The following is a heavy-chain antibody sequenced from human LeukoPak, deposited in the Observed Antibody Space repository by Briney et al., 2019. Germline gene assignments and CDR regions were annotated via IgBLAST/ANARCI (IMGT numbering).Heavy chain of an antibody. CDR3: ARADIVVVQAAAPNYYYMDV. J-gene: IGHJ6*03. Sequence: PGGSLRLSCAASGFTFSSYSMNWVRQAPGKGLEWVSSISSSSSYIYYADSVEGRFSISRDHAKNSLYLQMNSLRAEDTAVYYCARADIVVVQAAAPNYYYMDVWGKGTTVTVSS. CDR1: GFTFSSYS. CDR2: ISSSSSYI. D-gene: IGHD2-2*01. V-gene: IGHV3-21*01.